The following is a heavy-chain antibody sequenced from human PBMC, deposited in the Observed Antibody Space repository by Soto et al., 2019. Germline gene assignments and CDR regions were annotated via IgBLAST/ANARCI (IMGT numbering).Heavy chain of an antibody. D-gene: IGHD4-17*01. CDR1: GFTFSSYG. V-gene: IGHV3-30*18. J-gene: IGHJ4*02. CDR2: ISYDGSNK. Sequence: GGSLRLSCAASGFTFSSYGMHWVRQAPGKGLEWVAVISYDGSNKYYADSVKGRFTISRDNSKNTLYLQMNSLRAEDTAVYYCAKERKLNYGDSRFPVGFDYWGQGTLVTVSS. CDR3: AKERKLNYGDSRFPVGFDY.